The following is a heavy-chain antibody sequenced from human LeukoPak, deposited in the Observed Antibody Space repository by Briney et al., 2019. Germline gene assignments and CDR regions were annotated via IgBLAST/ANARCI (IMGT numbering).Heavy chain of an antibody. D-gene: IGHD2-2*02. CDR2: INHSGST. CDR3: ARGLPAAISGASSWFDP. CDR1: GGSFSGYY. Sequence: SETLSLTCAVYGGSFSGYYWSWIRQPPGKGLEWIGEINHSGSTNYNPSLKSRVTISVDTSKNKFSLKLSSVTAADTAVYYCARGLPAAISGASSWFDPWGQGTLVTVSS. V-gene: IGHV4-34*01. J-gene: IGHJ5*02.